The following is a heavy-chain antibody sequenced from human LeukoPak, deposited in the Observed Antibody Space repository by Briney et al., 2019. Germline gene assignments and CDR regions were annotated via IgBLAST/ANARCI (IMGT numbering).Heavy chain of an antibody. V-gene: IGHV3-48*03. D-gene: IGHD3-10*02. CDR2: ISSSGSTI. J-gene: IGHJ6*04. Sequence: PGGSLSLSCAASGFTFSSYEMIWVRQAPGKGLEWVSYISSSGSTIYYADSVKGRFTISRDNAKNSLYLQMNSLRAEDTAVYYCAELGITMIGGVWGKGTTVTTSS. CDR1: GFTFSSYE. CDR3: AELGITMIGGV.